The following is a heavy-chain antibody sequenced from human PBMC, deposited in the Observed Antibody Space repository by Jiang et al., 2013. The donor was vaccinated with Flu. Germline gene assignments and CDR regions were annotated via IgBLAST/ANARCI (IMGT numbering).Heavy chain of an antibody. CDR2: INQSGST. CDR3: ARGGGAAPSYGMDV. Sequence: LLKPSETLSLTCAVYGGSFSGYYWTWIRQPPGVGLEWIGEINQSGSTNYNPSLKSRVTISIDTSRNQFSLRLSSVTAADTAVYYCARGGGAAPSYGMDVWGQRDHGHRLL. J-gene: IGHJ6*01. CDR1: GGSFSGYY. V-gene: IGHV4-34*01. D-gene: IGHD6-6*01.